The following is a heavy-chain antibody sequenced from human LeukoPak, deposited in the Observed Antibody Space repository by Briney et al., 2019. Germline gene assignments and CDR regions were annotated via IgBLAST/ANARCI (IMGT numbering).Heavy chain of an antibody. V-gene: IGHV4-34*01. Sequence: SGTLSLTCAVYGGSFSGYYWSWIRQPPGKGLEWIGEINHSGSTNYNPSLKSRVTISVDTSKNQFSLKLSSVTAADTAVYYCARVSYCSSTSCYQNDYWGQGTLVTVSS. CDR3: ARVSYCSSTSCYQNDY. CDR2: INHSGST. CDR1: GGSFSGYY. D-gene: IGHD2-2*01. J-gene: IGHJ4*02.